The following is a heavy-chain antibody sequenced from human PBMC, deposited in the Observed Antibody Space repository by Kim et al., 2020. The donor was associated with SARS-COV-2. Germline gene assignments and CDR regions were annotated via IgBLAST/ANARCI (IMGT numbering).Heavy chain of an antibody. V-gene: IGHV1-69*13. Sequence: SVKVSCKASGGTFSSYAISWVRQAPGQGLEWMGGIIPIFGTANYAQKFQGRVTITADESTSTAYMELSSLRSEDTAVYYCARETSRYDILTGFANWGQGTLVTVSS. CDR2: IIPIFGTA. J-gene: IGHJ4*02. CDR1: GGTFSSYA. D-gene: IGHD3-9*01. CDR3: ARETSRYDILTGFAN.